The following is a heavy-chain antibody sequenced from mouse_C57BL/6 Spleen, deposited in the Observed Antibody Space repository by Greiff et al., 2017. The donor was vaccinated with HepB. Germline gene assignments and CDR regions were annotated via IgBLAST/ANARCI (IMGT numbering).Heavy chain of an antibody. Sequence: QVQLQQSGAELARPGASVKLSCKASGYTFTSYGISWVKQRTGQGLEWIGEIYPRSGNTYYNEKFKGKATLTADKSSSTAYMELRSLTSEDSAVYFGARIRGSSYVGYFDYWGQGTTLTVSS. V-gene: IGHV1-81*01. D-gene: IGHD1-1*01. J-gene: IGHJ2*01. CDR2: IYPRSGNT. CDR3: ARIRGSSYVGYFDY. CDR1: GYTFTSYG.